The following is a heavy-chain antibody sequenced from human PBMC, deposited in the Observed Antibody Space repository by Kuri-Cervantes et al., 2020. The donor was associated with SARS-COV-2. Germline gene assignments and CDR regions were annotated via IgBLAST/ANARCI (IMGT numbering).Heavy chain of an antibody. J-gene: IGHJ4*02. V-gene: IGHV3-30*18. D-gene: IGHD2-8*01. CDR1: GFNFNITD. CDR2: ISYDGKNK. Sequence: PGGSLRLSCAASGFNFNITDMHWVRQAPGKGLEWVAFISYDGKNKKCIASGKGRFTISRDSSQSTLYLQMESLRNEDTAMYFCTKDRLGVHDFWGQGTLVTVSS. CDR3: TKDRLGVHDF.